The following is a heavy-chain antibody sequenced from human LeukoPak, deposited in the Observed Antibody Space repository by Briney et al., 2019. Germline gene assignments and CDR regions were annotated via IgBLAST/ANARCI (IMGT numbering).Heavy chain of an antibody. D-gene: IGHD6-19*01. CDR1: GFTVSNNY. J-gene: IGHJ4*02. CDR3: ARGIVVAGSVDY. V-gene: IGHV3-66*01. CDR2: IYSGGRT. Sequence: PGGSLRLSCIASGFTVSNNYMSWVRQAPGKGLEWVSVIYSGGRTYYADSVKGGFTISRDNSKNSLYLQMNSLRVEDTAVYYCARGIVVAGSVDYWGQGTLVTVSS.